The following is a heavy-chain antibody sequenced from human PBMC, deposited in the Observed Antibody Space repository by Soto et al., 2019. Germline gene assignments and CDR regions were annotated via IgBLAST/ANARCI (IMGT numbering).Heavy chain of an antibody. CDR3: TKGGRSCSTTSCYTAY. CDR1: GFTFSSYA. CDR2: ISGSGGST. J-gene: IGHJ4*02. D-gene: IGHD2-2*02. Sequence: SGGSLRLSCAASGFTFSSYAMSWVRQAPGKGLEWVSSISGSGGSTYYADSVKGRFTVSRDNSKNTLYLQMNSLRAEDTAVYYCTKGGRSCSTTSCYTAYWGQGTLVTVSS. V-gene: IGHV3-23*01.